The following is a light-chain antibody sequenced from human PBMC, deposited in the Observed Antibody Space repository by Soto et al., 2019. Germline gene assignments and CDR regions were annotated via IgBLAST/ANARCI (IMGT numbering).Light chain of an antibody. CDR2: EAS. V-gene: IGKV1-5*01. CDR1: QSISSS. Sequence: DIQMTQSPSTLSASVGDRVTITCRASQSISSSLAWYQQKPGKAPHLLIYEASSLESGVPSRFSSSGSGTEFTLTISSLQPDDYATSYCHQYNYYLPYTFGQGTKLELK. CDR3: HQYNYYLPYT. J-gene: IGKJ2*01.